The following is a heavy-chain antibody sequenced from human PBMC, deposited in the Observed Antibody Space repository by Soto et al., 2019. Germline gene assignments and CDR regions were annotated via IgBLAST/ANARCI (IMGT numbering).Heavy chain of an antibody. CDR2: IYYSGST. CDR3: ARMLGYCSGGSCYGNWFDP. V-gene: IGHV4-59*08. Sequence: SETLSLTCTVSGGSISSYYWSWIRQPPGKGLEWIGYIYYSGSTNYNPSLKSRVTISVDTSKNQFSLKLSSVTAADTAVYYCARMLGYCSGGSCYGNWFDPWGQGTLVTVSS. CDR1: GGSISSYY. J-gene: IGHJ5*02. D-gene: IGHD2-15*01.